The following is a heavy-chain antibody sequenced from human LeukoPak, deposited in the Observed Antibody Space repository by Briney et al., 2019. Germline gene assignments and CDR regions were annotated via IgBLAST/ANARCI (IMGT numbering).Heavy chain of an antibody. J-gene: IGHJ4*02. Sequence: SETLSLTCTASGGSISSYYWSWIRQPPGKGLEWIGYIYYSGSTNYNPYLKSRVTISVDTSKNQFSLKLSSATAADTAVYYCARLPVIFETTTNFDYWGQGTLVTVSS. CDR3: ARLPVIFETTTNFDY. D-gene: IGHD1-1*01. CDR1: GGSISSYY. CDR2: IYYSGST. V-gene: IGHV4-59*08.